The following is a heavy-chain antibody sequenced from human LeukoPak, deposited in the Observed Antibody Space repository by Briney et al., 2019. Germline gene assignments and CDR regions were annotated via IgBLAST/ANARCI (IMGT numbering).Heavy chain of an antibody. V-gene: IGHV1-2*06. Sequence: ASVKVSCKSSGYTFTDYYIHWERQAPGQGLEWMGLIHPNSGDTYYAQKFRGRVTMTRDTSISTAYMELNRLTSDDTAVYYCARDYSGSYNYWAQGTLVTISS. CDR1: GYTFTDYY. CDR3: ARDYSGSYNY. D-gene: IGHD1-26*01. CDR2: IHPNSGDT. J-gene: IGHJ4*02.